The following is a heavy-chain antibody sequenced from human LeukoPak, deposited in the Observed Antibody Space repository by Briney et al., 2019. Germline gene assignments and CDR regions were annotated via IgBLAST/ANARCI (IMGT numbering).Heavy chain of an antibody. D-gene: IGHD3-10*01. CDR1: GYTFTSYG. CDR2: ISAYNGNT. Sequence: GASVKVSCKASGYTFTSYGISWARQAPGQGLEWMGWISAYNGNTNYAQKLRGRVTMTTDTSTSTAYMELRSLRSDDTAVYYCARGGSWFGELLSYGMDVWGQGTTVTVSS. V-gene: IGHV1-18*01. CDR3: ARGGSWFGELLSYGMDV. J-gene: IGHJ6*02.